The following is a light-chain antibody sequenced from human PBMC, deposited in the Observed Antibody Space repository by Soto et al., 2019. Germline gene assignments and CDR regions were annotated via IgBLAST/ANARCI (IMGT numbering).Light chain of an antibody. CDR1: QSITYW. J-gene: IGKJ2*01. CDR2: DVF. V-gene: IGKV1-5*01. Sequence: DIQMTQSPSSLSASVGDRVTITCRASQSITYWLAWYQQKPGRAPKLLIYDVFNLQSGVPSRFSGIGSGTEVPRTISRLPPDDSATYYCPQYHSFSFTFGQGTKLEIK. CDR3: PQYHSFSFT.